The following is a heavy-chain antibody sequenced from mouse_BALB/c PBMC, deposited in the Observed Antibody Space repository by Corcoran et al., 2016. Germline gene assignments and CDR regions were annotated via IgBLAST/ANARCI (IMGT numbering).Heavy chain of an antibody. CDR1: GYSFTDYI. J-gene: IGHJ3*01. V-gene: IGHV1-39*01. CDR3: ARPRDDYDVPALFAY. CDR2: SNPYYGST. Sequence: EIQMKQTGPELVKPGDSVKISCKASGYSFTDYIMLWVKQSHGKSLEWMGNSNPYYGSTSYNLKFKGKATLTVDKSSSTAYMQLNSLTSEDSAVYYCARPRDDYDVPALFAYWGQGTLVTVSA. D-gene: IGHD2-4*01.